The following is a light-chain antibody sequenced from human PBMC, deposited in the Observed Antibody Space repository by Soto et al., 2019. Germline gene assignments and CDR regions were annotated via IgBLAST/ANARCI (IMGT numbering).Light chain of an antibody. Sequence: EVGMPQYKATLSVSPGERATLSFRASQSVSSNLAWYQQKPGQAPRLLIYGASNRATGIPDRFSGSGSGTDFTLTISRLEPEDFAVYYCQQYCSSGTFGQGTKVDIK. V-gene: IGKV3-20*01. CDR2: GAS. J-gene: IGKJ1*01. CDR3: QQYCSSGT. CDR1: QSVSSN.